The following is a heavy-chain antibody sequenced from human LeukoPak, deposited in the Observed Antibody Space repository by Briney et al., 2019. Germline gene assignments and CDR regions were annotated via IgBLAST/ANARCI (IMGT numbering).Heavy chain of an antibody. CDR2: IYHSGST. D-gene: IGHD3-22*01. J-gene: IGHJ3*02. CDR1: GYSISSGYY. CDR3: ARVDYYGSTGYYYSAFDI. V-gene: IGHV4-38-2*02. Sequence: SETLSLTCTVSGYSISSGYYWGWIRQPPGKGLEWIGSIYHSGSTYYNPSLKSRVTISVDTSKNQFSLKLSSVTAADTAVYYCARVDYYGSTGYYYSAFDIWGQGTMVTVSS.